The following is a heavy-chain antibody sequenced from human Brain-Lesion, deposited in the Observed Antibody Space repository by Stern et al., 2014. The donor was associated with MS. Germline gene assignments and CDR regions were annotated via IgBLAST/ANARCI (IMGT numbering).Heavy chain of an antibody. CDR3: AEGGSYGFVY. Sequence: QVQLVESGAEVKKTGSSVKVSCQASGNTFTNRYLHWVRQAPGQALEWMGRVPTFTGNTKYAHNFPDRVTITMDRSMSTAYMDLSSLRSDDTAIYFCAEGGSYGFVYWGQGTLVTVSS. CDR1: GNTFTNRY. V-gene: IGHV1-45*02. CDR2: VPTFTGNT. J-gene: IGHJ4*02. D-gene: IGHD4-17*01.